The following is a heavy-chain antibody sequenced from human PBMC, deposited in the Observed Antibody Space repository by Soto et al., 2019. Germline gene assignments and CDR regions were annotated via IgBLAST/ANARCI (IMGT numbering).Heavy chain of an antibody. CDR3: ARAYQLVSAYYYYGMDV. V-gene: IGHV1-46*01. J-gene: IGHJ6*02. D-gene: IGHD6-13*01. Sequence: ASVKVSCKASGYTFTSYYMHWVRQAPGQGLEWMGIINPSGGSTSYAQKFQGRVTMTRDTSTSTVYMELSSLRSEDTAVYYCARAYQLVSAYYYYGMDVWGQGTTVTVSS. CDR2: INPSGGST. CDR1: GYTFTSYY.